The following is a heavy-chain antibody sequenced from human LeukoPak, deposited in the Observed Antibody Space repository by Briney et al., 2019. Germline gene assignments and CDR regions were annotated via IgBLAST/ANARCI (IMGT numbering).Heavy chain of an antibody. D-gene: IGHD3-22*01. CDR3: ARDYYDSSGYYGRGGYYYMDV. V-gene: IGHV4-4*07. J-gene: IGHJ6*03. CDR1: GGSISSYF. Sequence: SETLSLTCTVSGGSISSYFWSWIRQPAGKGLEWLGRIYTSGSANYSPSLKSRLTISVDKSKNQFSLKLSSVTAADTAVYYCARDYYDSSGYYGRGGYYYMDVWGKGTTVTVSS. CDR2: IYTSGSA.